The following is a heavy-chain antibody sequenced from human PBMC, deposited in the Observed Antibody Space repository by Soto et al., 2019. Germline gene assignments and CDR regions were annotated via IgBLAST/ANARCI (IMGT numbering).Heavy chain of an antibody. CDR3: ARDRDAGWDHDYYGVDV. Sequence: QVQLVESGGDVVQPGRSLRLSCAASGFTFSSHGIHWVRKAPGKGLDWVAVISYDGINKYYADSVKGRFTISRDNSKNTLYLQMNSLRADDTAVYYCARDRDAGWDHDYYGVDVWGQGTTVTVSS. D-gene: IGHD1-26*01. CDR1: GFTFSSHG. V-gene: IGHV3-30*03. CDR2: ISYDGINK. J-gene: IGHJ6*02.